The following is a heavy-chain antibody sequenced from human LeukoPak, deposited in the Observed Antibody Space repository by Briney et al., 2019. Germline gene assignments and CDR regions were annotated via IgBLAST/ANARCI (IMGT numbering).Heavy chain of an antibody. CDR2: ISTHNGNT. CDR1: GYTFTNYG. J-gene: IGHJ4*02. V-gene: IGHV1-18*01. CDR3: ARDRVEWELFVAGSFDY. Sequence: ASVKVSCKASGYTFTNYGISWVRQAPGQGLEWMAWISTHNGNTNYAQKLQGRVTLTTDTSTSTAYMELRSLRSDDTAVYYCARDRVEWELFVAGSFDYWGQGTLVTVSS. D-gene: IGHD1-26*01.